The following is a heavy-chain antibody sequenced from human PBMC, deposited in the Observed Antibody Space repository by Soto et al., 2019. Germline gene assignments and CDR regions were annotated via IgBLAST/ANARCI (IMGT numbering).Heavy chain of an antibody. J-gene: IGHJ4*02. CDR1: GYTFTHYY. V-gene: IGHV1-46*01. CDR2: INPNGGST. Sequence: ASVKVSCKASGYTFTHYYIHWVRQAPGQGLEWMGIINPNGGSTTYAQKFRAGFTMTRDTSTSTVYMELRSLRSEDSAVYYCATSVNSAMAFDYWGQGTLVTVSS. D-gene: IGHD5-18*01. CDR3: ATSVNSAMAFDY.